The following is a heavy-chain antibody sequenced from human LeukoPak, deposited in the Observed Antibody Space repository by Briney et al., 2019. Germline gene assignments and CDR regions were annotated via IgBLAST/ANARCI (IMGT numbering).Heavy chain of an antibody. J-gene: IGHJ3*02. V-gene: IGHV3-23*01. CDR3: AKDRSFVLWFGESNAFDI. D-gene: IGHD3-10*01. CDR1: GFTFSSYA. CDR2: ISGSGGST. Sequence: PGGSLRLSCAASGFTFSSYAMSWVRQAPGKGLEWVSAISGSGGSTYYADSVKGRFTISRDNSKNTLYLQMISLRAEDTAVYYCAKDRSFVLWFGESNAFDIWGQGTMVTVSS.